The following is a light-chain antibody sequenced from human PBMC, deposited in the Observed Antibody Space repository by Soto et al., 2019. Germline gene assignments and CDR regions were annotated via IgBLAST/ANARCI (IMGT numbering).Light chain of an antibody. Sequence: EIVLTQSPGTLSLSPGDRATLSCRASQSVSSSDLAWYQQKPGQAPRLLIYGASTRATGIPDRFSGSGSGTDVTLPISRLEPEDFAVYYCQQYGGSPLYTFGQGTKLEIK. J-gene: IGKJ2*01. V-gene: IGKV3-20*01. CDR1: QSVSSSD. CDR2: GAS. CDR3: QQYGGSPLYT.